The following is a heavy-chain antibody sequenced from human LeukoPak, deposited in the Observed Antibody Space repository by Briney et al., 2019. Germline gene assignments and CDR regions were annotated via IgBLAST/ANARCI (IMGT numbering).Heavy chain of an antibody. D-gene: IGHD1-14*01. V-gene: IGHV4-4*07. J-gene: IGHJ6*02. Sequence: SETLSLTCTVSGGSISSYYWSWIRQPAGKGLEWIGRIFTSGSTNYNPSPKSRVTMSVDTSKNQFSLKLSSVTAADTAVYYCAREEPYYYEYYGMDVWGQGTTVTVSS. CDR2: IFTSGST. CDR3: AREEPYYYEYYGMDV. CDR1: GGSISSYY.